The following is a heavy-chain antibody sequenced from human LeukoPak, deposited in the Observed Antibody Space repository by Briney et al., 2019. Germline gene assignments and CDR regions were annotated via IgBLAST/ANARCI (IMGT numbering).Heavy chain of an antibody. J-gene: IGHJ4*02. D-gene: IGHD4-11*01. Sequence: SETLSLTCTVSRGSISNFYWNWMRQPPGKGLEWIGYIYYSGSTNYNPSLKSRVTISVDTSKNEFSPKVSSVTAADTAVYYCARHVQLQFPFDYWGQGTLVTVSS. CDR1: RGSISNFY. V-gene: IGHV4-59*08. CDR3: ARHVQLQFPFDY. CDR2: IYYSGST.